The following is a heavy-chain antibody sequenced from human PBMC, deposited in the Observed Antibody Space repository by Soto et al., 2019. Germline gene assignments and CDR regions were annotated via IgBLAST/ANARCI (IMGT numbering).Heavy chain of an antibody. CDR1: GYTLTELS. J-gene: IGHJ2*01. CDR2: FDPEDGET. Sequence: GASVKVSCKVSGYTLTELSMHWVRQAPGKGLEWMGGFDPEDGETIYAQKFQGRVTMTEDTSTDTAYMELSSLRSEDTAVYYCATVKGDDFWSGYYTGILWYFDLWGRGTLVTVSS. D-gene: IGHD3-3*01. CDR3: ATVKGDDFWSGYYTGILWYFDL. V-gene: IGHV1-24*01.